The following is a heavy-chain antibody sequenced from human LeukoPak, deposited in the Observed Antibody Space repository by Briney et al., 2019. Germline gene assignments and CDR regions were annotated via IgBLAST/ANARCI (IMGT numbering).Heavy chain of an antibody. J-gene: IGHJ4*02. Sequence: ASVKVSCKASGYTFASYAMNWVRQAPGQGLEWMGWINTNTGNPTYAQGFTGRFVFSLDTSVSTAYLQISSLKAEDTAVYYCASSMVRGVPFPLDYWGQGTLVTVSS. D-gene: IGHD3-10*01. CDR3: ASSMVRGVPFPLDY. CDR2: INTNTGNP. CDR1: GYTFASYA. V-gene: IGHV7-4-1*02.